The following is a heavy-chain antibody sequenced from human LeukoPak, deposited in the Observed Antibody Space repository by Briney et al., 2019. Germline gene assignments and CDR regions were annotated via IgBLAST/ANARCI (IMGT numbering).Heavy chain of an antibody. D-gene: IGHD1-26*01. CDR3: ARVGWAVGAPIFDY. CDR1: GYTFTSYG. Sequence: SVKVSCKASGYTFTSYGISWVRQAPGQGLEWMGWISAYNGNTNYAQKLQGRVTMTTDTSTSTAYMELRSLRADDTAVYYCARVGWAVGAPIFDYWGQGTLVTVSS. J-gene: IGHJ4*02. V-gene: IGHV1-18*01. CDR2: ISAYNGNT.